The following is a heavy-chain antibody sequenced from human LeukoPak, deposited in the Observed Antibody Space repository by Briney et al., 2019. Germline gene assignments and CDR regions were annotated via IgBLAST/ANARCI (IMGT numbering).Heavy chain of an antibody. CDR1: GFTFSSYA. CDR2: ISGSGGST. V-gene: IGHV3-23*01. J-gene: IGHJ4*02. Sequence: GGSLRLSCAASGFTFSSYAMSWVRQAPGKGLEWDSAISGSGGSTYYADSVKGRFTISRDNSKNTLYLQMNSLRAEDTAVYYCAKGTTNCYGSGSYDYWGQGTLVTVSS. D-gene: IGHD3-10*01. CDR3: AKGTTNCYGSGSYDY.